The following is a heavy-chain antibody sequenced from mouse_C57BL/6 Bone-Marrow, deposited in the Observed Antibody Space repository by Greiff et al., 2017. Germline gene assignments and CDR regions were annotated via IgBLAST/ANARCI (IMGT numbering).Heavy chain of an antibody. V-gene: IGHV1-69*01. Sequence: QVQLQQPGAELVMPGASVKLSCKASGYTFTSYWMHWVKPRPGQGLEWIGEIDPSDSYTNYNQKFKGKSTLTVDKSSSTAYMQLSSLTSEDSAVYYFARKGMVRKGFDYWGQGTTLTVSS. J-gene: IGHJ2*01. CDR3: ARKGMVRKGFDY. D-gene: IGHD2-3*01. CDR2: IDPSDSYT. CDR1: GYTFTSYW.